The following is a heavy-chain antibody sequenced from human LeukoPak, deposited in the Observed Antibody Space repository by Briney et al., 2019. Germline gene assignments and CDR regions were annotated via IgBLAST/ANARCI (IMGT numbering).Heavy chain of an antibody. D-gene: IGHD6-6*01. V-gene: IGHV1-46*01. CDR1: GYTFTSNY. Sequence: GASVKVSCKASGYTFTSNYIHWVRQAPGQGLEWMGMIYPRDGSTSYAQKFQGRVTVTRDTSTSTVHMELSGLRSEDTAVYYCARGARFLYYYGMDVWGQGTTVTVSS. CDR2: IYPRDGST. J-gene: IGHJ6*02. CDR3: ARGARFLYYYGMDV.